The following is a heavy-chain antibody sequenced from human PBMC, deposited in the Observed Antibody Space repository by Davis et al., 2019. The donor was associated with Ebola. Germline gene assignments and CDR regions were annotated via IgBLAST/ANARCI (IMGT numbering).Heavy chain of an antibody. V-gene: IGHV3-23*01. CDR3: AKDIAARPGGMDV. J-gene: IGHJ6*04. CDR1: GFTFSSYA. Sequence: GESLKISCAASGFTFSSYAMSWVRQAPGKGLEWVSAISGSGGSTYYADSVKGRFTISRDNSKNTLYLQMNSLRAEDTAVYYCAKDIAARPGGMDVWGKGTTVTVSS. D-gene: IGHD6-6*01. CDR2: ISGSGGST.